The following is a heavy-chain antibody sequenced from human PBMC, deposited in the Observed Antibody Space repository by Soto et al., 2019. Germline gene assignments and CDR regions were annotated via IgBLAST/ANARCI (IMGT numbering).Heavy chain of an antibody. V-gene: IGHV3-23*01. J-gene: IGHJ4*02. CDR1: GFTFSSYA. CDR3: AKNPDCSSTSCYTGRWDLFDY. D-gene: IGHD2-2*02. CDR2: ISGSGGST. Sequence: GGSLRLSCAASGFTFSSYAMSWVRQAPGKGLEWVSAISGSGGSTYYADSVKGRFTISRDNSKNTLYLQMNSLRAEDTAVYYCAKNPDCSSTSCYTGRWDLFDYWGQGTLVTVSS.